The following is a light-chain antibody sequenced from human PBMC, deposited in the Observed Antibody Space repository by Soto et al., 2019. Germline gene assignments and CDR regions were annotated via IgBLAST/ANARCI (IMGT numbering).Light chain of an antibody. CDR2: GAS. CDR3: QQSDNWPLT. Sequence: EVVMTQSPATLSVSPGERVTLSCRASRSVSVNLAWYQQRPGQAPRLLIYGASTRATGVPDRFSGSGSGTEFTLTVSSLQSEDFAVYYCQQSDNWPLTFGGGTKV. J-gene: IGKJ4*01. V-gene: IGKV3-15*01. CDR1: RSVSVN.